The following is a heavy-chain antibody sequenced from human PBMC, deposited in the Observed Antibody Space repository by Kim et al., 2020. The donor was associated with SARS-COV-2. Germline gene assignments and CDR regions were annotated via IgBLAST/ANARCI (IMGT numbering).Heavy chain of an antibody. CDR1: GGTFSSYA. CDR2: IIPILGIA. Sequence: SVKVSCKASGGTFSSYAISWVRQAPGQGLEWMGRIIPILGIANYAQKFQGRVTITADKSTSTAYMELSSLRSEDTAVYYCGQFGETELWWELITWGQGTRVTVSA. D-gene: IGHD1-26*01. J-gene: IGHJ5*02. CDR3: GQFGETELWWELIT. V-gene: IGHV1-69*04.